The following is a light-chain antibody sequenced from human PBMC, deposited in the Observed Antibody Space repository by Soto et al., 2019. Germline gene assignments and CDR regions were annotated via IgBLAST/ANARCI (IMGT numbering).Light chain of an antibody. CDR2: EVS. Sequence: QSALTQPPSASGSPGQSVTISCTGTSSDVGGYNYVSWYQQHPGKAPKLMIYEVSKRPSGVPDRFSGSKSGNTASLTVSGLQAEDEADYYCSSYAGSNKLGVFGTGTKVNVL. CDR3: SSYAGSNKLGV. J-gene: IGLJ1*01. V-gene: IGLV2-8*01. CDR1: SSDVGGYNY.